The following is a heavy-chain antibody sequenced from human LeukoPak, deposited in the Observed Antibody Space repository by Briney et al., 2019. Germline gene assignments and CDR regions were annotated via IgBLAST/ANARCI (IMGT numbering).Heavy chain of an antibody. Sequence: PGGSLRLSCAASGFTFSSYSMNWVRQAPGKGLEWVSAIGSDGSSTHYADSVKGRFIISRDNSKDTLYLQMNSLRAEDTALYYCANGGQVWCYWGQGTLVTVSS. J-gene: IGHJ4*02. CDR3: ANGGQVWCY. V-gene: IGHV3-23*01. D-gene: IGHD5-18*01. CDR1: GFTFSSYS. CDR2: IGSDGSST.